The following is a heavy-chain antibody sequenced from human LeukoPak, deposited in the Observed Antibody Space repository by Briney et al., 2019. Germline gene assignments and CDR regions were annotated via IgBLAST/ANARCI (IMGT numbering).Heavy chain of an antibody. CDR3: ARAQLGGGVLRYFDWYPNWFDP. D-gene: IGHD3-9*01. V-gene: IGHV4-59*01. Sequence: SETLSLTCTVSGGSISSYYWSWIRQPPGKGLEWIGYIYYSGSTNYNPSLKSRVTISVDTSKNQFSLKLSSVTAADTAVYYCARAQLGGGVLRYFDWYPNWFDPWGQGTLVTVSS. CDR1: GGSISSYY. CDR2: IYYSGST. J-gene: IGHJ5*02.